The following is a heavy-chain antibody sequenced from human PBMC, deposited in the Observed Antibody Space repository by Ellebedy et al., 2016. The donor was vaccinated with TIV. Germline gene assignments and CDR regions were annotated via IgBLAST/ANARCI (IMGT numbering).Heavy chain of an antibody. CDR3: AKGRGGGSDSSAPRYYFDY. Sequence: PGGSLRLSCAASGFTFSSYAMSWVRQAPGKGLEWVSTIGNTGSRTYYADSVEGRFIISRDNSKKTLYLRMNSLRAEDTAVYYCAKGRGGGSDSSAPRYYFDYWGLGTLVTVSS. V-gene: IGHV3-23*01. D-gene: IGHD3-22*01. J-gene: IGHJ4*02. CDR2: IGNTGSRT. CDR1: GFTFSSYA.